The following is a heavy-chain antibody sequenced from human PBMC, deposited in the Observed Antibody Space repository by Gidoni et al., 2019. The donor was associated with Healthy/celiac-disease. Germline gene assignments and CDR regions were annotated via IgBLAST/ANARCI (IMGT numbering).Heavy chain of an antibody. J-gene: IGHJ3*02. D-gene: IGHD3-10*01. CDR3: ARLRVRGRERGYDM. V-gene: IGHV5-10-1*03. Sequence: DVQLVHSGAEVKKPGESLRISCKGSGYSFPSYWLSWVRQMPGKGLEWMGRIDPSDSYTNYSPSFRGHVTISADKSSSTAYLQWSSLKASDTGTYYCARLRVRGRERGYDMWGQGTMVTVSS. CDR2: IDPSDSYT. CDR1: GYSFPSYW.